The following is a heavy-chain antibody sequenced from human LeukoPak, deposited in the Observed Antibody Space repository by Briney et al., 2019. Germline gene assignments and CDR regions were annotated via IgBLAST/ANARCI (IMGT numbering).Heavy chain of an antibody. J-gene: IGHJ6*03. D-gene: IGHD3-3*01. Sequence: SETLSLTCTVSGGSISSYYWSWIRQPAGKGLEWIGRIYTSGSTNYNPSLKSRVTMSVDTSKNQFSLKLSSVTAADTAVDYCARGGGYYTLYYYYYMDVWGKGTTVTVSS. CDR1: GGSISSYY. V-gene: IGHV4-4*07. CDR3: ARGGGYYTLYYYYYMDV. CDR2: IYTSGST.